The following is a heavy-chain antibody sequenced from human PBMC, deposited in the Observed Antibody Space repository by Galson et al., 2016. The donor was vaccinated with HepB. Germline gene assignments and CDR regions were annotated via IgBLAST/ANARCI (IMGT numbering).Heavy chain of an antibody. CDR3: AKGGASGWSRLDY. CDR2: ISGSGRGE. D-gene: IGHD6-19*01. Sequence: SLRLSCAVSGVTLTDYSMNWVRLAPGTGLEWVSAISGSGRGEQYADSVRGRFTISRDTSNNILHLQMESLRVEDTAIYYCAKGGASGWSRLDYWGQGTLVTVSS. V-gene: IGHV3-23*01. J-gene: IGHJ4*02. CDR1: GVTLTDYS.